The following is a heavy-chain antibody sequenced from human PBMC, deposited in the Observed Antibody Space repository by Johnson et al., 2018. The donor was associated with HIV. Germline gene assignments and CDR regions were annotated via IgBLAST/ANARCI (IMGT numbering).Heavy chain of an antibody. Sequence: QVTLVESGGGVVQPGRSLRLSCAASGFTFSSYAMHWVRQAPGKGLEWVAVISYDGSNKYYADSVKGRFTISRDNSKNTLYLQMNSLRAEDTAVYYCARGRKTVTTVRPSAFDIWGQGTMVTVSS. CDR3: ARGRKTVTTVRPSAFDI. CDR1: GFTFSSYA. D-gene: IGHD4-17*01. J-gene: IGHJ3*02. V-gene: IGHV3-30-3*01. CDR2: ISYDGSNK.